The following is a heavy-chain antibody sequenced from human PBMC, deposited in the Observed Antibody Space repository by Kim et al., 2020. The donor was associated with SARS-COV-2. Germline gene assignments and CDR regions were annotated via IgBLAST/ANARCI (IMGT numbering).Heavy chain of an antibody. CDR3: ARDRIAAAGRPYYYYYGMDV. J-gene: IGHJ6*02. Sequence: GGSLRLSCAASGFTFSSYEMNWVRQAPGKGLEWVSYISSSGSTIYYEDSVKGRFTISRDNAKNSLYLQMNSLRAEDTAVYYCARDRIAAAGRPYYYYYGMDVWGQGTTVTVSS. CDR1: GFTFSSYE. CDR2: ISSSGSTI. D-gene: IGHD6-13*01. V-gene: IGHV3-48*03.